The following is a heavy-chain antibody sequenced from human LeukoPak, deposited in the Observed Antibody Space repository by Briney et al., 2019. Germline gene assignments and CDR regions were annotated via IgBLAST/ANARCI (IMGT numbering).Heavy chain of an antibody. Sequence: PGRSLRLSCAASGFTFSLYGMHWVRQAPGKGLEWVAVISYHGNNKYYADSVKGRFTISRDNSKNTLYLQMNSLRAEDTAVYSCASFPASSGYHHEFDSRGQGTLVTVSS. CDR3: ASFPASSGYHHEFDS. CDR2: ISYHGNNK. J-gene: IGHJ4*02. CDR1: GFTFSLYG. D-gene: IGHD3-22*01. V-gene: IGHV3-30*03.